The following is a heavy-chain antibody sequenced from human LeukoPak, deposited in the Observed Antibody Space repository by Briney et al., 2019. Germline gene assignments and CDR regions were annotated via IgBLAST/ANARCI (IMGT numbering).Heavy chain of an antibody. J-gene: IGHJ4*02. CDR3: ARDRSYYDSGSHQGFDD. CDR2: IKQDGSEK. D-gene: IGHD3-10*01. Sequence: PGGSLRLSCAASGFTFSSHWMSWVRQAPGKGLEWVANIKQDGSEKYYVDSVKGRFTISRDNPKSTLYLQMNSLRADDTAVYYCARDRSYYDSGSHQGFDDWGQGTLVTVSS. CDR1: GFTFSSHW. V-gene: IGHV3-7*01.